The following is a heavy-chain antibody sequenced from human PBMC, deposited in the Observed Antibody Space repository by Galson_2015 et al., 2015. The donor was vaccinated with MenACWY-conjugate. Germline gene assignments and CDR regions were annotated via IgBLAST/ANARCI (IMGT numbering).Heavy chain of an antibody. V-gene: IGHV2-70*04. Sequence: PALVKPTQTLTLTCTFSGFSLSTSGMRVNWVRQPARKALEWLARIAWGGDKLYQTSLRNRLTISKDTSKNQGGRTMTNMDPVDTATYYFVRTSYCSGGRCYSPFDFWGQGTLVSVSS. CDR2: IAWGGDK. CDR1: GFSLSTSGMR. J-gene: IGHJ4*02. CDR3: VRTSYCSGGRCYSPFDF. D-gene: IGHD2-15*01.